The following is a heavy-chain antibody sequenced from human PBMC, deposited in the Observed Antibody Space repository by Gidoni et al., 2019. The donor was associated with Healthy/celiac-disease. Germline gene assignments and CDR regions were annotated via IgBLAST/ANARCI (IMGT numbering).Heavy chain of an antibody. V-gene: IGHV3-49*05. Sequence: EVQLVESGGGLVKPGRSLRLSCTASGFTLGDYAMSWFRQAPGKGLEWVGFIRSKAYGGTTEYAASVKGRFTISRDDSKSIAYLQMNSLKTEDTAVYYCTRDVPHHLATVTTSDSGYWGQGTLVTVSS. D-gene: IGHD4-17*01. CDR1: GFTLGDYA. J-gene: IGHJ4*02. CDR2: IRSKAYGGTT. CDR3: TRDVPHHLATVTTSDSGY.